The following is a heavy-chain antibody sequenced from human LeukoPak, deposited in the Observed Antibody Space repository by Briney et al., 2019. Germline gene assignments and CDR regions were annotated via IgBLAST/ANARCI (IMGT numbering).Heavy chain of an antibody. CDR2: INLNRGNT. CDR1: GYTFTSYD. CDR3: ARGPLAVDDY. Sequence: ASVKVSCKASGYTFTSYDINWVRQATGQGLEWMGWINLNRGNTGYAQKFQGRVTMTRKHSISTAYMELSSLKSEDTAVYYCARGPLAVDDYWGQGALVTVSS. V-gene: IGHV1-8*01. J-gene: IGHJ4*02. D-gene: IGHD6-19*01.